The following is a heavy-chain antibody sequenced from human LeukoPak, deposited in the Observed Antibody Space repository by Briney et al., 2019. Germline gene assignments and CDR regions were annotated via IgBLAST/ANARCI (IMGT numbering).Heavy chain of an antibody. J-gene: IGHJ4*02. CDR3: VRIAVAGTGDY. CDR1: GFTFSSYA. Sequence: PGGSLRLSCAASGFTFSSYAMHWVRQAPGKGLEYVSAIGSNGGSTYYANSVKGRFTISRDNSKNTLYLQMGSLRAEDMAVYYCVRIAVAGTGDYWGQGTLVTVSS. CDR2: IGSNGGST. D-gene: IGHD6-19*01. V-gene: IGHV3-64*01.